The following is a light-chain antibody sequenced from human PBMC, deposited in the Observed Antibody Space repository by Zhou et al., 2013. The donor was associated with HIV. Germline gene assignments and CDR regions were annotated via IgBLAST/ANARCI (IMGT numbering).Light chain of an antibody. CDR2: DVS. CDR3: MQSTQLWT. Sequence: DIVMTQSPLSLPVTPGEPAAISCRSSQSLLHSNGYNYLDWYLQKPGQSPQLLIYDVSNRFSGVSDRFSGSGSGTDFTLKISRVEAEDVGVYYCMQSTQLWTFGQGTKVEIK. J-gene: IGKJ1*01. CDR1: QSLLHSNGYNY. V-gene: IGKV2D-29*02.